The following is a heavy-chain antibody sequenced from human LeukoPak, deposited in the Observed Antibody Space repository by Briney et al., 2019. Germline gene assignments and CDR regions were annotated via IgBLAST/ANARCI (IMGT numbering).Heavy chain of an antibody. V-gene: IGHV4-59*01. J-gene: IGHJ3*02. CDR1: GGSIGRYY. D-gene: IGHD1-1*01. CDR3: VRDSLQLDVWWDDTFDS. CDR2: IYYSGST. Sequence: PSGTLSLTCTVSGGSIGRYYWSWVRQPPGKGLEWIGHIYYSGSTNYDPSLRGRVTISVDTSKNQFSLKLSSVTAADTAVYYCVRDSLQLDVWWDDTFDSWGQGTMVTVSS.